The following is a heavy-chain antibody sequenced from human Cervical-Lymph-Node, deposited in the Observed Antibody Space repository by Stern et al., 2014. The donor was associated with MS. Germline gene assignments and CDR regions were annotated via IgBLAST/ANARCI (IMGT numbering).Heavy chain of an antibody. CDR2: YDPQHGET. CDR1: GYTLTEMS. Sequence: VQLVQSGAEVKKPGASVTVSCKVSGYTLTEMSMHWVRQAPGKGLEWMGGYDPQHGETVYAQKIQGRVTMAEDRSTDTAYMELTSLRSDDTAVYYCATHRGRVTYYYGLDVWGQGTTVTVSS. J-gene: IGHJ6*02. D-gene: IGHD2-21*02. CDR3: ATHRGRVTYYYGLDV. V-gene: IGHV1-24*01.